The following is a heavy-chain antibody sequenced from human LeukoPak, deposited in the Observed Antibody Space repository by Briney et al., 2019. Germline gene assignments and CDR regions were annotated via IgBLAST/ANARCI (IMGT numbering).Heavy chain of an antibody. CDR1: GFSFNSYT. CDR3: VRDVSRRIGMDV. D-gene: IGHD2/OR15-2a*01. CDR2: ISPVSSYT. V-gene: IGHV3-21*01. J-gene: IGHJ6*02. Sequence: GGSLRLSCLASGFSFNSYTMNWVREAPGKGLEWVSTISPVSSYTWYAESVKGRFTISRDNPKNSLYLQIDSLRAEDTAVYYCVRDVSRRIGMDVWGQGTPVSVSS.